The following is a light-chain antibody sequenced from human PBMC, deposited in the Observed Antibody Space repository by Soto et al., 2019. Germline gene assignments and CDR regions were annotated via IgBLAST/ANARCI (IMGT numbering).Light chain of an antibody. Sequence: DIVMTQPPATLSASPGQRPILSWMTSQSVSSNLAWYQQKPRQAPRILIYGASTRATGIPARFSGSGSGTEFTITISSLQYEDYSVYYCQQYNNWPPITFGQGTRLEIK. CDR3: QQYNNWPPIT. J-gene: IGKJ5*01. CDR1: QSVSSN. CDR2: GAS. V-gene: IGKV3-15*01.